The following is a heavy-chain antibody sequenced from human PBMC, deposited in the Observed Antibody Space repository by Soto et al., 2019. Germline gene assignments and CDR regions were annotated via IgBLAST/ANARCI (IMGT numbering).Heavy chain of an antibody. J-gene: IGHJ6*02. D-gene: IGHD2-8*01. V-gene: IGHV1-18*01. Sequence: ASVKVSCKASGYTFPTYGISWARHAPGQCLEWVGWISAFTGDTNYARQLQGRVTMTTDTATSTAYMELRSLRSDDTSVYYCARDAVPYCSNGVCYRGYYYFAMNVWGQGTTVTVSS. CDR1: GYTFPTYG. CDR3: ARDAVPYCSNGVCYRGYYYFAMNV. CDR2: ISAFTGDT.